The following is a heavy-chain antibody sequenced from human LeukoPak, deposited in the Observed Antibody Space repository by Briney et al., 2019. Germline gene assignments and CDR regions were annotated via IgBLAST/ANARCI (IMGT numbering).Heavy chain of an antibody. J-gene: IGHJ4*02. CDR2: IKQDGSEK. Sequence: GGSLRLSCAASGFTFSSYWMSCVRQAPGKGLEWVANIKQDGSEKYYVDSVKGRFTISRDNAKNSLYLQMNSLRGEDTAVYYCARGRSAGGQLVGPSYFDYRGQGTLVTVSS. CDR3: ARGRSAGGQLVGPSYFDY. CDR1: GFTFSSYW. V-gene: IGHV3-7*01. D-gene: IGHD6-6*01.